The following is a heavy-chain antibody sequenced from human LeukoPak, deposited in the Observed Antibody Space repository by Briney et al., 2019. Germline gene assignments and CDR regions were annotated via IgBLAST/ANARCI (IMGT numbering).Heavy chain of an antibody. D-gene: IGHD3-10*01. V-gene: IGHV3-21*01. Sequence: GGSLRLSCAASGFTFSSYSMNWVRQAPGKGLEWVSSISSSSSYIYYADSVKGRFTISRDNDKNSLYLQMNSLRAEDTAVYYCARHPGEDYYGSGSTEYFQHWGQGTLVTISS. J-gene: IGHJ1*01. CDR1: GFTFSSYS. CDR3: ARHPGEDYYGSGSTEYFQH. CDR2: ISSSSSYI.